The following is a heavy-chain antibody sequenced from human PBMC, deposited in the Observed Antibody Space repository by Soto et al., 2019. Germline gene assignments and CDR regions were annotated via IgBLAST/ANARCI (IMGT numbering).Heavy chain of an antibody. CDR3: ARSLGETTSLFDY. Sequence: QVQLVQSGAEMKQPGASVKLSCQASGYIFIHCFMHWVRQAPGQGLEWMGGINPSRGTTTYAQKFQSRVTVTRDTSTSTVYMELSSLGSGDTAMYYCARSLGETTSLFDYWGQGSLVTVSA. V-gene: IGHV1-46*01. CDR2: INPSRGTT. J-gene: IGHJ4*02. D-gene: IGHD1-26*01. CDR1: GYIFIHCF.